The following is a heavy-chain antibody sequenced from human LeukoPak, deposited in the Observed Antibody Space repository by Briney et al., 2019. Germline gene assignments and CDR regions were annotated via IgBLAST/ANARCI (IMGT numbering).Heavy chain of an antibody. D-gene: IGHD3-22*01. J-gene: IGHJ4*02. V-gene: IGHV1-69*05. Sequence: SVKVSCKASGGTFSSYAISWVRQAPGQGLEGMGGIIPIFGTANYAQKFQGRVTITTDESTSTAYMELSSLRSEDTAVYYCATTTYYYDSSGGDFDYWGQGTLVTVSS. CDR3: ATTTYYYDSSGGDFDY. CDR1: GGTFSSYA. CDR2: IIPIFGTA.